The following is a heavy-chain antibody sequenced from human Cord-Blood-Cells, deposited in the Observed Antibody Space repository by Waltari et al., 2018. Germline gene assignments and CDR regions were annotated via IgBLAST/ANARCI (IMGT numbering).Heavy chain of an antibody. J-gene: IGHJ3*02. D-gene: IGHD6-6*01. V-gene: IGHV3-30*02. Sequence: QVQLVESGGGVVQPGGSLRLSCAASGFTFSSYGMPWVRQAPGKGLEWVAFLRYDGSNKYYADSVKGRFTISRDNSKNTLYLQMNSLRAEDTAVYYCAKDQVGGIAARDDAFDIWGQGTMVTVSS. CDR2: LRYDGSNK. CDR1: GFTFSSYG. CDR3: AKDQVGGIAARDDAFDI.